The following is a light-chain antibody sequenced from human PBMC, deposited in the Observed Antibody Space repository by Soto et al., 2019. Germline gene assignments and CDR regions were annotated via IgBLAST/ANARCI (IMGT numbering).Light chain of an antibody. CDR3: QQSYTTPIT. V-gene: IGKV1-39*01. CDR1: QSIKNY. CDR2: AAS. J-gene: IGKJ1*01. Sequence: DIQMTQSPSSLSASVGYRVTITCPASQSIKNYLNWYQQKPGKAPKLLIYAASSLQSGVPSRFSGSGSGTDFTLTISSLQPEDFATYYCQQSYTTPITFGQGTKVDIK.